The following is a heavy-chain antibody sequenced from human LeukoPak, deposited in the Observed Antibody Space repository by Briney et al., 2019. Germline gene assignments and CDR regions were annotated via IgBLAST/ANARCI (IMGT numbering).Heavy chain of an antibody. CDR2: IYHSGST. Sequence: PSETLSLTCTVSGGSISSYYWSWIRQPPGKGLEWIGYIYHSGSTYYNSSLKSRVTISIDRSENQFSLNLSSVTAADTAVYYCARYPSSTNYFASWGQGTLVTVSS. J-gene: IGHJ4*02. CDR1: GGSISSYY. CDR3: ARYPSSTNYFAS. V-gene: IGHV4-59*12. D-gene: IGHD2-2*01.